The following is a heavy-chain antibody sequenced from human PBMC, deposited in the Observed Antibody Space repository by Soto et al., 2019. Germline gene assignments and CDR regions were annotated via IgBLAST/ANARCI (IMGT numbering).Heavy chain of an antibody. D-gene: IGHD3-3*01. V-gene: IGHV3-23*01. J-gene: IGHJ4*02. Sequence: EVQLLESGGGLVQPGGSLRRSCAASGCIFSSYAMSWVRQAPGKGLEWVSAISGRGGRTYYADSVKGRFTISRDNSKIPLYMQMNSLRAEDTAVYYCAKVSSDFLSYYGGLAQDYWGQGPLVTVSS. CDR1: GCIFSSYA. CDR3: AKVSSDFLSYYGGLAQDY. CDR2: ISGRGGRT.